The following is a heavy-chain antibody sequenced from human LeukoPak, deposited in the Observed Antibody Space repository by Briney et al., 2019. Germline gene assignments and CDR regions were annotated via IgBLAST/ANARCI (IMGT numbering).Heavy chain of an antibody. D-gene: IGHD4-11*01. J-gene: IGHJ4*02. CDR3: ARIDYSNPYYFDY. V-gene: IGHV3-23*01. CDR2: ISGSGGST. CDR1: GFTFSSYA. Sequence: GGSLRLSCAASGFTFSSYAMSWVRQAPGKGLEWVSAISGSGGSTYYADSVKGRFTISRDNSKNTLYLQMNSLRAEDTAVYYCARIDYSNPYYFDYWGQGTLVTVSS.